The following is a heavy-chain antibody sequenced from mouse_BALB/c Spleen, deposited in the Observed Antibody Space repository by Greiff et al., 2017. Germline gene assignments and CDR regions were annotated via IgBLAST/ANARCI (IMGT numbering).Heavy chain of an antibody. Sequence: DVQLQESGPGLVKPSQSLSLTCSVTGYSITSGYYWNWIRQFPGNKLEWMGYISYDGSNNYNPSLKNRISITRDTSKNQFFLKLNSVTTEDTATYYCARGDRYYAMDYWGQGTSVTVSS. CDR2: ISYDGSN. J-gene: IGHJ4*01. CDR1: GYSITSGYY. V-gene: IGHV3-6*02. CDR3: ARGDRYYAMDY. D-gene: IGHD2-14*01.